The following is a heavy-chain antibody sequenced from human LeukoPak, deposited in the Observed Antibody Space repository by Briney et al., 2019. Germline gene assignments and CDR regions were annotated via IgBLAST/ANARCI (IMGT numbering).Heavy chain of an antibody. D-gene: IGHD3-9*01. J-gene: IGHJ6*02. CDR1: GYTFTSYY. Sequence: SVKVSCKASGYTFTSYYMHWVRQAPGQGLEWIGGLIPIFDTTIYGKEFQGRVTTTADGSTSTAYMELSSLRSEDTAVYYCARTVGRVDWSTPEGGYYYNMDVWGQGTTVTVSS. CDR2: LIPIFDTT. V-gene: IGHV1-69*13. CDR3: ARTVGRVDWSTPEGGYYYNMDV.